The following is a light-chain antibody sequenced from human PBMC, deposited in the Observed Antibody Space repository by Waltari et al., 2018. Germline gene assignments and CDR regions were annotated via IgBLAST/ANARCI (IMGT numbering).Light chain of an antibody. Sequence: QSMLTQPPSASGSPGQRVTISCSGGSSNIGSNALNWYQQLPGTAPKLLMYRHVLRPSGVPDRFSGSRSGTSASLAISGLQSEDEADYYCSAWDDSLQVVLFGGGTKLTVL. CDR2: RHV. CDR1: SSNIGSNA. J-gene: IGLJ2*01. CDR3: SAWDDSLQVVL. V-gene: IGLV1-44*01.